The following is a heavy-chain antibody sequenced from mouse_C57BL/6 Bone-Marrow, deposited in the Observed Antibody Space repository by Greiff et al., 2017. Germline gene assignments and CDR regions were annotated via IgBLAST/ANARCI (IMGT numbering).Heavy chain of an antibody. Sequence: QVQLQQPGAELVKPGASVKLSCKASGYTFTSYWMHWVKQRPGQGLEWIGMIHPNSGSTNYNEKFKSKATLTVDKSSSTAYMQLSSRTSEDSAVYYCASPYYYGSSFAWCAYWGQGTLVTVSA. CDR1: GYTFTSYW. V-gene: IGHV1-64*01. D-gene: IGHD1-1*01. CDR2: IHPNSGST. J-gene: IGHJ3*01. CDR3: ASPYYYGSSFAWCAY.